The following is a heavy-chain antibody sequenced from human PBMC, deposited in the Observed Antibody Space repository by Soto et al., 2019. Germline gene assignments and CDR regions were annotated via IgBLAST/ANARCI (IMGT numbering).Heavy chain of an antibody. Sequence: SVKVSCKASGFTFTSSAMQWVRQARGQRKEWIGWIIVGSGNTNYAQKFQERVTITRDMSTSKAYMELSSLRSEDTAVYYCAAGSSGWWYYYYMDVWGKGTTVTVSS. D-gene: IGHD6-19*01. V-gene: IGHV1-58*02. CDR3: AAGSSGWWYYYYMDV. CDR1: GFTFTSSA. J-gene: IGHJ6*03. CDR2: IIVGSGNT.